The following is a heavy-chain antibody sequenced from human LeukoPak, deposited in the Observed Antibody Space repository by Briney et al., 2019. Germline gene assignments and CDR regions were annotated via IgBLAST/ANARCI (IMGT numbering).Heavy chain of an antibody. CDR2: ICYSGST. CDR1: GGSISSSSYY. D-gene: IGHD6-6*01. CDR3: ARHRQGLLAQDIAAS. V-gene: IGHV4-39*01. J-gene: IGHJ4*02. Sequence: SETLSLTCTVSGGSISSSSYYWGWIRQPPGKGLEWIGSICYSGSTYYNPSLKSRVTISVDTSKNQFSLKLSSVTAADTAVYYCARHRQGLLAQDIAASWGQGTLVTVSS.